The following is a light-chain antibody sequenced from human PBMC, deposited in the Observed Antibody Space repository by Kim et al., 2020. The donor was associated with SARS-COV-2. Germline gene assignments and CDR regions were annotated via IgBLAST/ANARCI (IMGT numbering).Light chain of an antibody. CDR1: NIGSKS. J-gene: IGLJ1*01. Sequence: SYELTQPPSLSVAPGKTARITCVGNNIGSKSVHWYRQKTGQAPVVVMCFDSDRPSGIPERFSGSNSGNTATLTISGVEAGDEADYYCQVWDTSSDHQYVFGTGTKVTVL. V-gene: IGLV3-21*04. CDR3: QVWDTSSDHQYV. CDR2: FDS.